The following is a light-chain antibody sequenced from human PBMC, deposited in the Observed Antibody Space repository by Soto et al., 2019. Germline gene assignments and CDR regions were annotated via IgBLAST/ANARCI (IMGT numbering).Light chain of an antibody. CDR1: QSISTSY. V-gene: IGKV3-20*01. J-gene: IGKJ1*01. CDR3: QQYGSSPQDT. Sequence: EIVLTQSPGTLSLSPGERATLSCRASQSISTSYLAWYQQKPGQAPRLLIYGSSSRATGIPDRFSGSGSGTDFTLTISSLEPEDFAVYYCQQYGSSPQDTLGQGTKVDSK. CDR2: GSS.